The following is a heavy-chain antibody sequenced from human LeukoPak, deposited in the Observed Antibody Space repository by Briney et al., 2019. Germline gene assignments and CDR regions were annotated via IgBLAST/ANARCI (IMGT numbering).Heavy chain of an antibody. J-gene: IGHJ6*02. V-gene: IGHV1-2*02. CDR3: AREEQQLDYYYYGMDV. Sequence: ASVKVSCKASGYTFTGYYMLWVRQAPGQGLEWMGWINPNSGGTNYAQKFQGRVTMTRDTSISTAYMELSRLRSDDTAVYCCAREEQQLDYYYYGMDVWGQGTTVTVSS. D-gene: IGHD6-13*01. CDR2: INPNSGGT. CDR1: GYTFTGYY.